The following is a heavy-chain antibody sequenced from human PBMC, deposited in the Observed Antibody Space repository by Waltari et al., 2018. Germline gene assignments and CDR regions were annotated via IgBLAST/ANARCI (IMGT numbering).Heavy chain of an antibody. V-gene: IGHV4-34*01. CDR2: INHSGST. CDR3: ARGGIRFLEWLFLHWYFDL. Sequence: QVQLQQWGAGLLKPSETLSLTCAVYGGSFSGYYWSWIRTPPGEGLEWIGEINHSGSTNYNPSLKSRVTISVDTSKNQFSLKLSSVTAADTAVYYCARGGIRFLEWLFLHWYFDLWGRGTLVTVSS. D-gene: IGHD3-3*01. J-gene: IGHJ2*01. CDR1: GGSFSGYY.